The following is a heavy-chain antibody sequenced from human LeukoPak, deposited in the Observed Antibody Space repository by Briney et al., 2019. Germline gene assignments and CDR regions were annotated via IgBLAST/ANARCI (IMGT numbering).Heavy chain of an antibody. CDR1: GFTFSSYS. V-gene: IGHV3-21*01. CDR3: ARGATADTRHLDY. D-gene: IGHD2-21*02. CDR2: IGSSSNDI. Sequence: PGGSLRLSCAASGFTFSSYSMNWVRQAPGKGLEWVSIIGSSSNDIHYADSVKGRFTISRDNTKNSVYLQMNSLRDEDTAVYYCARGATADTRHLDYWGQGTLVTVSS. J-gene: IGHJ4*02.